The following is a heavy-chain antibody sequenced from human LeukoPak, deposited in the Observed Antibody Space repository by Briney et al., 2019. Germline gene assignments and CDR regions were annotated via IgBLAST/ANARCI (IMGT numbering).Heavy chain of an antibody. J-gene: IGHJ4*02. V-gene: IGHV3-23*01. D-gene: IGHD3-9*01. CDR3: AKYFDWLSHIPPFDY. CDR1: GFTFNNYA. Sequence: GGSLRLSCAASGFTFNNYAMNWVRQAPGKGLEWVSSISGSGRSTYYADSVKGRFTISRDNSKNTLYLQMNSLRAEDTAVYYCAKYFDWLSHIPPFDYWGQGTLVTVSS. CDR2: ISGSGRST.